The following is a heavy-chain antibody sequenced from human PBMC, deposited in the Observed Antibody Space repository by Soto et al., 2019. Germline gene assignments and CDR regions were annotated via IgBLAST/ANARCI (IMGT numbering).Heavy chain of an antibody. CDR2: IYSSGTT. J-gene: IGHJ4*02. CDR3: ARNFDIAATGTAFDS. Sequence: SETLSLTCSVSGSSISGHYLSWIRLPAGRRLQWVGRIYSSGTTNYNPSLKSRVRMSVDTDRNSFSLRLDSVTAADTAVYYCARNFDIAATGTAFDSWGRGVLVTVYS. CDR1: GSSISGHY. V-gene: IGHV4-4*07. D-gene: IGHD6-13*01.